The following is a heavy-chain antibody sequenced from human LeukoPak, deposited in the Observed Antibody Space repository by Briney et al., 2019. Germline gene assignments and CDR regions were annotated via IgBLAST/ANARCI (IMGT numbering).Heavy chain of an antibody. Sequence: GASVKVSCKASGYTFSDYYMHWVRQAPGQGLEWMGWINPNSGGTNYAQKFQGRVTMTRDTSISTAYMELSRLRSDDTAVYYCARAGYYYDSEGDYWGQGTLVTVSS. CDR3: ARAGYYYDSEGDY. CDR2: INPNSGGT. V-gene: IGHV1-2*02. CDR1: GYTFSDYY. D-gene: IGHD3-22*01. J-gene: IGHJ4*02.